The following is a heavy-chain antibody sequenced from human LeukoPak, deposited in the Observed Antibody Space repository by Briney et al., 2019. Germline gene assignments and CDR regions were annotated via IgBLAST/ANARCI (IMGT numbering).Heavy chain of an antibody. J-gene: IGHJ5*02. D-gene: IGHD3-22*01. Sequence: ASVKVSCKASGYTFTGYYMHWVRQAPGQGLEWMGRINPNSGGTNYAQKFQGRVTMTRDTSISTAYMELSRLRSDYTAVYYCAREQERITMIVVVITPSGFDPWGQGTLVTVSS. CDR2: INPNSGGT. CDR1: GYTFTGYY. CDR3: AREQERITMIVVVITPSGFDP. V-gene: IGHV1-2*06.